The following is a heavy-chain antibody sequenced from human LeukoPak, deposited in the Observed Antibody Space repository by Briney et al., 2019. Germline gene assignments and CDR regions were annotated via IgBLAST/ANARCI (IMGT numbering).Heavy chain of an antibody. CDR1: GGSISSYY. J-gene: IGHJ4*02. Sequence: SETLSLTCTVSGGSISSYYWSWIRQPPGKGLEWIGYIYYSGSTNYNPSLKTRVTISVDTSKNQFSLKLSSVTAADTAVYYCARLSGARIAVAGLFDYWGQGTLVTVSS. CDR3: ARLSGARIAVAGLFDY. V-gene: IGHV4-59*08. CDR2: IYYSGST. D-gene: IGHD6-13*01.